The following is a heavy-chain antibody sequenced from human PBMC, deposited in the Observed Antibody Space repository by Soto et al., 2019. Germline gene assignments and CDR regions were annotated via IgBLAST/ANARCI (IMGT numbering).Heavy chain of an antibody. Sequence: QVQLAQSGGGVVQAGNSLRLSCTASGLTFTSSSFHWVRQAPGKGLEWVAVISENGDRQYSTESVRGRFLISRDSSKNTVYLQMNSLRPEDTGVYFCARRLATTVSALGYWGQGALVTVSS. CDR2: ISENGDRQ. CDR3: ARRLATTVSALGY. J-gene: IGHJ4*02. V-gene: IGHV3-30-3*01. D-gene: IGHD4-17*01. CDR1: GLTFTSSS.